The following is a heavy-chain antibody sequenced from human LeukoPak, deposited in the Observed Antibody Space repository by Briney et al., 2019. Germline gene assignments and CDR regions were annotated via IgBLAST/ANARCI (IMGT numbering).Heavy chain of an antibody. D-gene: IGHD2-21*02. J-gene: IGHJ4*02. CDR3: AKGSSRCGGDCHIDY. V-gene: IGHV3-53*05. CDR2: IYSGGST. CDR1: GFTVSCNY. Sequence: PGGSLRLSCAASGFTVSCNYMSWVRQAPGKGLEWVSVIYSGGSTYYADSVKDRFTISRDNSKNTLYLQMNSLRAEDTAVYYCAKGSSRCGGDCHIDYWGQGTLVTVSS.